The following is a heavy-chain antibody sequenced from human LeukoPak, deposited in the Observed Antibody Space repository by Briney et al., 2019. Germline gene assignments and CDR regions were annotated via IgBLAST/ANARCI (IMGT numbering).Heavy chain of an antibody. CDR1: GGSISSYY. V-gene: IGHV4-59*12. D-gene: IGHD3-22*01. CDR3: ARDLDSSGRYFDY. J-gene: IGHJ4*02. CDR2: IYYSGST. Sequence: SETLSLTCTVSGGSISSYYWSWIRQPPGKGLEWIGYIYYSGSTNYNPSLKSRVTISVDTSKNQFSLKLSSVTAADTAVYYCARDLDSSGRYFDYWGQGTLVTVSS.